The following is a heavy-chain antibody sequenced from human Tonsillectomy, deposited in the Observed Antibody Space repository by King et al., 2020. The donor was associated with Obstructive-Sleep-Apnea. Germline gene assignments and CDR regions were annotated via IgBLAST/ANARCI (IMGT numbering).Heavy chain of an antibody. Sequence: QLQESGPGLVKPSETLSLTCTVSGGSISSYYWSWIRQPPGKGLEWMGYIYYSGSTNYNPSLKSRLPIPVDTSKNQFSLRLSSVTAADTAVYYCARDGGDYGSWYFDLWGRGTLVTVSS. V-gene: IGHV4-59*12. CDR1: GGSISSYY. CDR2: IYYSGST. D-gene: IGHD4-17*01. CDR3: ARDGGDYGSWYFDL. J-gene: IGHJ2*01.